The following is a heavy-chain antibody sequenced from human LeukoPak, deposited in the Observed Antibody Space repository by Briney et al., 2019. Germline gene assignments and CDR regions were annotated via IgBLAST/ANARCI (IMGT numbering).Heavy chain of an antibody. CDR3: ARDKSYCSGGSCYSRRYFDY. J-gene: IGHJ4*02. V-gene: IGHV1-46*01. Sequence: ASVKVSCKASGYTFTSYYMHWVRQAPGQRLEWMGIINPSGGSTSYAQKFQGRVTMTRDTSTSTVYMELSSLRSEDTAVYYCARDKSYCSGGSCYSRRYFDYWGQGTLVTVSS. CDR2: INPSGGST. D-gene: IGHD2-15*01. CDR1: GYTFTSYY.